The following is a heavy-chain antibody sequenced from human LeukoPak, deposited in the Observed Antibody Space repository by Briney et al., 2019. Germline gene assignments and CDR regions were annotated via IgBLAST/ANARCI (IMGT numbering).Heavy chain of an antibody. V-gene: IGHV3-23*01. CDR2: ISGGGGST. CDR1: GFTFSSYA. Sequence: PGGSLRLSCAASGFTFSSYAMSWVRQAPGKGLEWVSAISGGGGSTYYADSVKGRFTISRDNSKNTLYLQMNSLRAEDTAVYYCAKGRAGDYGGKPRQGYWGQGTLVTVSS. J-gene: IGHJ4*02. CDR3: AKGRAGDYGGKPRQGY. D-gene: IGHD4-23*01.